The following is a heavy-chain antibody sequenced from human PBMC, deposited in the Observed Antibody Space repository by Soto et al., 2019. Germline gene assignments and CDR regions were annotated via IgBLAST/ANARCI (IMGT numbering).Heavy chain of an antibody. D-gene: IGHD2-2*01. J-gene: IGHJ6*03. CDR1: GVNFRSYG. CDR3: AMAGCSSTSCYHYMDV. Sequence: AGGSLRLSSTASGVNFRSYGMSWVRQAPGKGLEWVANIKQDGSEKYYVDSVKGRFTISRDNAKNSLYLQMNSLRAEDTAVYYCAMAGCSSTSCYHYMDVWGKGTTVTVSS. V-gene: IGHV3-7*03. CDR2: IKQDGSEK.